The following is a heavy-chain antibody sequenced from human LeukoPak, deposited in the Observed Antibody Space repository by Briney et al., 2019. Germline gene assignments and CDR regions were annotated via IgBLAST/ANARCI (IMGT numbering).Heavy chain of an antibody. CDR1: GYTFTSYG. Sequence: SVKVSCKASGYTFTSYGISWVRQAPGQGLEWMGGIIPIFGTANYAQKFQGRVTITADESTSTAYMELSSLRSEDTAVYYCVGGSGTIGYYWGQGTLVTVSS. V-gene: IGHV1-69*13. CDR2: IIPIFGTA. D-gene: IGHD1-26*01. CDR3: VGGSGTIGYY. J-gene: IGHJ4*02.